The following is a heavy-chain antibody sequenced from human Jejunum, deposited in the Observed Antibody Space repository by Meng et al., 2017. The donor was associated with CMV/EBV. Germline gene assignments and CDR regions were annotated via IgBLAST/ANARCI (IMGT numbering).Heavy chain of an antibody. V-gene: IGHV3-72*01. D-gene: IGHD3-3*01. CDR3: ATAVFGVVDYDY. Sequence: GVTFSDHYMDWVRQAPGKGPEWVGRSRIRANSHTTEYAASVKGRFTISRDDSRNSLYLEMNRLKSEDTAVYYCATAVFGVVDYDYWGQGTLVTVSS. CDR1: GVTFSDHY. CDR2: SRIRANSHTT. J-gene: IGHJ4*02.